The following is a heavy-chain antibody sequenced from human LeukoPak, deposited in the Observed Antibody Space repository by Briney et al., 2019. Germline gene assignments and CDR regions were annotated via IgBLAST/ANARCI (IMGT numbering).Heavy chain of an antibody. CDR1: GFTFSSYW. Sequence: GGSLRLSCAAAGFTFSSYWMHWVRHAPGKGLVWVSRINSDGTSTSYADSVKGRFTISSDNAKNTLYLQMNSLRAEDTAVYYCAREVGGIAAAGTWFDPWGQGTLVSVSS. CDR3: AREVGGIAAAGTWFDP. CDR2: INSDGTST. D-gene: IGHD6-13*01. V-gene: IGHV3-74*01. J-gene: IGHJ5*02.